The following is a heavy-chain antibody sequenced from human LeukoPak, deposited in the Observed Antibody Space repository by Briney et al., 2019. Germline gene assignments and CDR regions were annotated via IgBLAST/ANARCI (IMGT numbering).Heavy chain of an antibody. V-gene: IGHV4-39*01. CDR2: IFYTGSA. D-gene: IGHD2-21*01. CDR1: GVSISSGNSQ. J-gene: IGHJ6*03. CDR3: ARLHRIVPGDNYYMDV. Sequence: SGTLSLTCAVSGVSISSGNSQWGCLRHTPGKGLESLGTIFYTGSAYYNPSLNSRTTLSVDTSKNQLFLMLTSVTAADSAVYYCARLHRIVPGDNYYMDVWGKGTTVTVSS.